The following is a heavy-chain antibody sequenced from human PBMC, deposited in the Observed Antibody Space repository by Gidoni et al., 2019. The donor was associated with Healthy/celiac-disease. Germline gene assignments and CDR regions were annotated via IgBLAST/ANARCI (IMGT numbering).Heavy chain of an antibody. V-gene: IGHV4-61*02. CDR1: GGSLSSGSYS. D-gene: IGHD3-3*01. Sequence: QVQLQESGPGLVKPSETLSLTCPVSGGSLSSGSYSWRWIRQPAGKGLEWIGRIYTSGSTNYKPSLRSRVTMSVDTSKNQFSLKLNSVTAADTAVYYCARDRFLEWLSPLDVWGQGTTVTVSS. CDR3: ARDRFLEWLSPLDV. J-gene: IGHJ6*02. CDR2: IYTSGST.